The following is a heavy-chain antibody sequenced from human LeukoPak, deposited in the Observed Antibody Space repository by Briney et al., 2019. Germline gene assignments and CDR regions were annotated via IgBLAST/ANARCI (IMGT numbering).Heavy chain of an antibody. Sequence: SETLSLTCTVSGGSISNYYWSWIRQPAGRGLEYFGRIYSSGSIDYNPSLKSRVTMSVDTSKNQFSLKVRSVTAADTAVYYCARITATSMVNAFDLWGQGILVTVSS. CDR3: ARITATSMVNAFDL. CDR1: GGSISNYY. D-gene: IGHD1-20*01. J-gene: IGHJ4*02. V-gene: IGHV4-4*07. CDR2: IYSSGSI.